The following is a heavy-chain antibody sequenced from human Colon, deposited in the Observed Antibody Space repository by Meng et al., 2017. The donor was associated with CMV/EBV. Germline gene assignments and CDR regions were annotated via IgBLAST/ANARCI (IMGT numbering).Heavy chain of an antibody. CDR1: KGTFTSYP. Sequence: QVQPEQSGAGVKKPGSSVKVSCKASKGTFTSYPISWVRQGPGQGFEWVGGIITISGTTDYAQKFQGRVTITADESTSTAYMKLSNLRSEDTAIYYCARVICGGDCYLDYWGRGTLVTVSS. J-gene: IGHJ4*02. V-gene: IGHV1-69*12. CDR2: IITISGTT. D-gene: IGHD2-21*02. CDR3: ARVICGGDCYLDY.